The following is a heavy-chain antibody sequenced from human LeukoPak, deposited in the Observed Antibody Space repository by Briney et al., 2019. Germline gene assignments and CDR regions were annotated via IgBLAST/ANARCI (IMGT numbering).Heavy chain of an antibody. J-gene: IGHJ4*02. Sequence: GGSLRLSCAASGFTFSSYSMNWVRQAPGKGLEWVSSISSSSSYIYYADSVKGRFTISRDNAKNSLYLQMNSLRAEDTAVYYCARGAYDILTGYATSFDYWGQGTLVTVSS. CDR3: ARGAYDILTGYATSFDY. V-gene: IGHV3-21*01. CDR2: ISSSSSYI. CDR1: GFTFSSYS. D-gene: IGHD3-9*01.